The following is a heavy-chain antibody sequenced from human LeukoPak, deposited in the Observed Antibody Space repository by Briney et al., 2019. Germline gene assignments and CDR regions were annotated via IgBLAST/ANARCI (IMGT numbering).Heavy chain of an antibody. J-gene: IGHJ4*02. CDR2: FYAGGSES. V-gene: IGHV5-51*01. CDR1: GYSFTDYW. CDR3: ARRGHGSSWYFFDY. Sequence: GESLKISCKASGYSFTDYWIGWVRQMPGKGLKWMGIFYAGGSESRYSPSFQGQVAISVDKSISTAYLQWSSLKASDTAMYYCARRGHGSSWYFFDYWGQGTLVTVSS. D-gene: IGHD6-13*01.